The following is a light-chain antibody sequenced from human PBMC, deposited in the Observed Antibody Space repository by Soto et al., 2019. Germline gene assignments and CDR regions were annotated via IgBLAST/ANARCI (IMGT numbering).Light chain of an antibody. Sequence: QSALTQPRSVSGSPGQSVTISCTGTSSDVGGYNYVSWYQQHPGKAPKLMICDLSNRPSGVPDRFSGSRSGNTASLTISGLQAEDEADYYCCAYAGSYTLVFGGGTKVTVL. V-gene: IGLV2-11*01. CDR2: DLS. CDR1: SSDVGGYNY. CDR3: CAYAGSYTLV. J-gene: IGLJ2*01.